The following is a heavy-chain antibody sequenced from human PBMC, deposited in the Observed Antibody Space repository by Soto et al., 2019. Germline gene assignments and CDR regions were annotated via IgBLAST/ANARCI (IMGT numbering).Heavy chain of an antibody. D-gene: IGHD2-2*02. CDR3: MRRIMGCSSTSCNNEDYYYYYGMDV. CDR1: GYSFTSYW. V-gene: IGHV5-10-1*01. CDR2: IDPSDSYT. J-gene: IGHJ6*02. Sequence: GESLKISCKGSGYSFTSYWISWVRQMPGKGLEWMGRIDPSDSYTNYSPSFQGHVTISADKSISTAYLQWSSLKASDTAMYYCMRRIMGCSSTSCNNEDYYYYYGMDVWGQGTTVTVSS.